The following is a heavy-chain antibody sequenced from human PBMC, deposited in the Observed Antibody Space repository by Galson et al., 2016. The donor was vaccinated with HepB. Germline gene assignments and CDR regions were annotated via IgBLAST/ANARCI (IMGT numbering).Heavy chain of an antibody. CDR3: AISTAAVPASINWFDP. CDR1: GVSITSPNW. J-gene: IGHJ5*02. Sequence: ETLSLTCAVSGVSITSPNWCTWVRQPPGKGLEWIGEVFHSGSTYYNPSLQSRVTMSVAKSKNHFSLKLTSVTAADTAVYYCAISTAAVPASINWFDPWGQGTLVTVSS. CDR2: VFHSGST. D-gene: IGHD2-2*01. V-gene: IGHV4-4*02.